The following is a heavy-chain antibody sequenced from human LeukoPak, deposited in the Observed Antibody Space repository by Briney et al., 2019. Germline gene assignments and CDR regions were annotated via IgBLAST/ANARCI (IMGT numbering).Heavy chain of an antibody. CDR2: FDPEDGET. V-gene: IGHV1-24*01. CDR3: ATGYCSSTSCYQWFDY. CDR1: GYTLTELS. Sequence: VASVKVSCKVSGYTLTELSMHWVRQAPGKGLGWMGGFDPEDGETIYAQKFQGRVTMTEDTSTDTAYMELSSLRSEDTAVYYCATGYCSSTSCYQWFDYWGQGTLVTVSS. D-gene: IGHD2-2*01. J-gene: IGHJ4*02.